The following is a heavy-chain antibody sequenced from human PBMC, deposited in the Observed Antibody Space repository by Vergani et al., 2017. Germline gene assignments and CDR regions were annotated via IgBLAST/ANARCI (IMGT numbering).Heavy chain of an antibody. CDR3: ARGEFRDEGSGSQRRGSWFDP. CDR1: GFTFSSYA. J-gene: IGHJ5*02. D-gene: IGHD3-10*01. Sequence: VQLLESGGGLVQPGGSLRLSCAASGFTFSSYAMSWIRQHPGKGLEWIGYIYYSGSTSYNPSPKSRVTISVDTSKNQFSLKLSSVTAADTAVYYCARGEFRDEGSGSQRRGSWFDPWGQGTLVTVSS. CDR2: IYYSGST. V-gene: IGHV4-31*02.